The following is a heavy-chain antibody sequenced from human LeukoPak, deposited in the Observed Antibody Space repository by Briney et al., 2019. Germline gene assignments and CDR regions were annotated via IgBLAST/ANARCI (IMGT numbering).Heavy chain of an antibody. CDR1: GFTFSSYW. CDR3: ARDPSMTAVPAYSFDF. Sequence: PGGSLRLSCAASGFTFSSYWMSWVRQAPGKGLEWVASIKQDGSETYYVDSVKGRFIISKDNAQNLLFLQMNSLRVEDTAVYFCARDPSMTAVPAYSFDFWGQGTLVTVSS. D-gene: IGHD2-21*01. J-gene: IGHJ4*02. V-gene: IGHV3-7*01. CDR2: IKQDGSET.